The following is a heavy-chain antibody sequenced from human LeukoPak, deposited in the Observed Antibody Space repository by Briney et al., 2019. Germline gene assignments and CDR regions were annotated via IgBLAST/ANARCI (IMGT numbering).Heavy chain of an antibody. J-gene: IGHJ4*02. CDR3: ARREMATITSFDY. Sequence: RPSETLSLTCAVSGYSISSDYYWGWIRQPPRKGLEWIGNIYHSGSTYYNPSLKSRVTISVDTSKNQFSLKLSSVTAADTAVYYCARREMATITSFDYWGQGTLVTVSS. D-gene: IGHD5-24*01. CDR1: GYSISSDYY. CDR2: IYHSGST. V-gene: IGHV4-38-2*01.